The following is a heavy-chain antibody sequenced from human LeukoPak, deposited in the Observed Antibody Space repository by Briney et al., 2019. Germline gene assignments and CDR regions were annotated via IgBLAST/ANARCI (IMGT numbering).Heavy chain of an antibody. CDR1: EFTFSSYS. CDR2: ISSSSNYI. V-gene: IGHV3-21*01. J-gene: IGHJ6*03. CDR3: ARIEMATTSMDV. Sequence: GGSLRLSCAASEFTFSSYSMNWVRQAPGKGLEWVSSISSSSNYICYADSVKGRFTISRDNAKNSLYLQMNSLRAEDTAVYYCARIEMATTSMDVWGKGTTVTVSS. D-gene: IGHD5-12*01.